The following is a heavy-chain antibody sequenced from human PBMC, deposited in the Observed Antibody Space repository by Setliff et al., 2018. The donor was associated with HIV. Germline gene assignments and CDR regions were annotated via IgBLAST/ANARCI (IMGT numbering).Heavy chain of an antibody. CDR3: ARVVYYSGGFFTTAGPLYLDL. CDR2: IDYSGRT. D-gene: IGHD2-15*01. V-gene: IGHV4-59*11. Sequence: SETLSLTCNVSGESISGHSWTWIRQPPGKGLEWIGSIDYSGRTDKKPSLKSRLRISIDTSKNHFYVNLFSVTAADTAIYYCARVVYYSGGFFTTAGPLYLDLWGRGTLVTVSS. J-gene: IGHJ2*01. CDR1: GESISGHS.